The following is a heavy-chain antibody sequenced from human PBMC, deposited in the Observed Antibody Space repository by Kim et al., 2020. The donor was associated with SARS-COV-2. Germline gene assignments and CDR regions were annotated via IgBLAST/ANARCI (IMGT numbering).Heavy chain of an antibody. V-gene: IGHV1-58*02. J-gene: IGHJ6*02. CDR3: AAPGGGWYRNYYGMDV. CDR1: GFTFTSSA. CDR2: IVVGSGNT. D-gene: IGHD6-19*01. Sequence: SVKVSCKASGFTFTSSAMQWVRQARGQRLEWIGWIVVGSGNTNYAQKFQERVTITRDMSTSTAYMELSSLRSEDTAVYYCAAPGGGWYRNYYGMDVWGQGTTVTVSS.